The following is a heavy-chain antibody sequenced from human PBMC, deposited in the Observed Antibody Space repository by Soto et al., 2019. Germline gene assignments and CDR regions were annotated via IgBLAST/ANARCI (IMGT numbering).Heavy chain of an antibody. CDR1: GGSISSYY. Sequence: SETLSLTCTVSGGSISSYYWSWIRQPPGKGLEWIGRIYTSGSTNYNPSLKSRVTMSVDTSKNQFSLKLSSVTAADTAVYYCARAKRYCSGGSCPYFDYWGQGTLVTVSS. D-gene: IGHD2-15*01. CDR2: IYTSGST. V-gene: IGHV4-4*07. CDR3: ARAKRYCSGGSCPYFDY. J-gene: IGHJ4*02.